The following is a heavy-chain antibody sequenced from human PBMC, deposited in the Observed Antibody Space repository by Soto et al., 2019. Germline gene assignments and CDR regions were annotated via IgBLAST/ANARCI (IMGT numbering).Heavy chain of an antibody. CDR2: IYPGDSDT. CDR3: ARSVTTSHYYYGMDV. D-gene: IGHD4-17*01. CDR1: GYSCTSYG. J-gene: IGHJ6*02. V-gene: IGHV5-51*01. Sequence: PGESLKVCWKGSGYSCTSYGVGWVRQMPGKGLEWMGIIYPGDSDTRYSPSFQGQVTISADKSISTAYLQWSSLEASDTAMYYCARSVTTSHYYYGMDVRGQGTTVTVSS.